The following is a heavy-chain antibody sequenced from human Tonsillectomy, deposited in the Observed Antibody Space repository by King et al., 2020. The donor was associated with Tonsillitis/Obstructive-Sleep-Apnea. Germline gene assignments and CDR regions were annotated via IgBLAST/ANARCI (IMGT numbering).Heavy chain of an antibody. CDR1: GFTFSSCG. CDR3: ARYVFNAFDI. CDR2: IWYDGNNN. Sequence: VQLVESGGGVVQPGRSLRLSCAASGFTFSSCGIHWVRQAPGKGLEWVAVIWYDGNNNYYADSVKGRFTISRDNSKNTLYLQMNSLRAEDTAVYYCARYVFNAFDIWGQGTMVTVSS. J-gene: IGHJ3*02. D-gene: IGHD3-10*02. V-gene: IGHV3-33*01.